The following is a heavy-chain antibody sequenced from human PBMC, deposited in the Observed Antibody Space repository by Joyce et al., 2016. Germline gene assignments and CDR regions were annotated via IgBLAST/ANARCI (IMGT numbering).Heavy chain of an antibody. CDR2: IRSKSDGGTR. Sequence: EVQLVESGGGLVKPGGSLSLSCAASGFTFRNVWMTWVRQAPGKGLEWVGRIRSKSDGGTRDYAAPVRCRFTISRYDSRNTLYLQMNNLKTEDTALYYCATGDSSVYYYYYYGLDAWGQGTTVTVSS. V-gene: IGHV3-15*01. CDR1: GFTFRNVW. CDR3: ATGDSSVYYYYYYGLDA. J-gene: IGHJ6*02. D-gene: IGHD3-22*01.